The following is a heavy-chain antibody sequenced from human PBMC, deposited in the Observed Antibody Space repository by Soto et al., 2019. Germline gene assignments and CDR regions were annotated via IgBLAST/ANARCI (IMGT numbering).Heavy chain of an antibody. CDR3: ARGAVMPDS. D-gene: IGHD3-16*01. J-gene: IGHJ4*02. CDR1: GFTFDSFA. V-gene: IGHV3-23*01. Sequence: EVQLLESGGGLEQPGGSLRLSYAASGFTFDSFAMTWVRQAPGKGLEWVSAISASGGSTFYADSVKGRFTISRDSSKNTLYLQMNSLRAEDTAVYYCARGAVMPDSWGQGTLVTVSS. CDR2: ISASGGST.